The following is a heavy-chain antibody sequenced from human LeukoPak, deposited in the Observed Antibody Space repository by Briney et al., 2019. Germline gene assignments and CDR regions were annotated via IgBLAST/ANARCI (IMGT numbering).Heavy chain of an antibody. CDR2: ISGSGGST. Sequence: GGSLRLSCEASGFTFSSYAMSWVRQAPGKGLEWVSAISGSGGSTYYADSVKGRFTISRDNSKNTLYLQMNSLRAEDTAVYYCAKDQEAYSSGWYDAFDIWGQGTMVTVSS. V-gene: IGHV3-23*01. CDR3: AKDQEAYSSGWYDAFDI. D-gene: IGHD6-19*01. CDR1: GFTFSSYA. J-gene: IGHJ3*02.